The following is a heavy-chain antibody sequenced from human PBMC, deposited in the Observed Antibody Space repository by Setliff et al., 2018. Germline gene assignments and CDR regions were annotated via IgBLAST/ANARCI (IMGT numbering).Heavy chain of an antibody. CDR2: IYYSGRT. V-gene: IGHV4-39*01. D-gene: IGHD3-9*01. J-gene: IGHJ5*02. CDR3: ARTLPYYDILPGYPRAWFDP. Sequence: SETLSLTCTVSGGSISSSSYYWGWIRQPPGKGLEWIGSIYYSGRTYYNPSLKSRVTISVDTSKNQFSLKLSSVTAADTAVYYCARTLPYYDILPGYPRAWFDPWGQGTLVTVSS. CDR1: GGSISSSSYY.